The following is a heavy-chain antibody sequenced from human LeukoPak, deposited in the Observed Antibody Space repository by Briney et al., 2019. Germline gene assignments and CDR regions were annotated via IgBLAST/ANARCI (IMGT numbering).Heavy chain of an antibody. V-gene: IGHV3-43*01. CDR1: GFTFDDYT. J-gene: IGHJ6*02. CDR2: ISWDGGST. CDR3: AKDAPHYYGMDV. Sequence: GGSLRLSCAASGFTFDDYTMHWVRQAPGKGLEWVSLISWDGGSTYYADSVKGRFTISRDNSKNSLYLQMNSQRTEDTALYYCAKDAPHYYGMDVWGQGTTVTVSS.